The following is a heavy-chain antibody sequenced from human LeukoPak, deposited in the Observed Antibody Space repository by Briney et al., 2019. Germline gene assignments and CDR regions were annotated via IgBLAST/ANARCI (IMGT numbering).Heavy chain of an antibody. CDR2: INPNSGGT. Sequence: ASVKVSCKASGYTFTGYYMHWVRQAPGQGLEWMGWINPNSGGTNYGQRFQGRVTMTRDTSISTAYMELSRLRSDDTAVYYCARGGRVVVPAAGLDYWGQGTLVTVSS. CDR1: GYTFTGYY. J-gene: IGHJ4*02. CDR3: ARGGRVVVPAAGLDY. D-gene: IGHD2-2*01. V-gene: IGHV1-2*02.